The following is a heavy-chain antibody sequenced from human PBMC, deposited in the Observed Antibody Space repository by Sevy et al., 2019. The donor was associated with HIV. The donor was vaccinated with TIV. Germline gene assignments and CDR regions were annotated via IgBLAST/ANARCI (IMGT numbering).Heavy chain of an antibody. CDR3: ARDEAAGNSFDI. D-gene: IGHD6-13*01. V-gene: IGHV4-4*02. CDR2: IYRSGST. J-gene: IGHJ3*02. Sequence: SETLSLTCAVSGGSISSSNWWSWVRQPPGKGLEWIGEIYRSGSTNYNPSLKIRVTISVDKSKNQFSLKLSSVTAADTAVYYCARDEAAGNSFDIWGQGTMVTVSS. CDR1: GGSISSSNW.